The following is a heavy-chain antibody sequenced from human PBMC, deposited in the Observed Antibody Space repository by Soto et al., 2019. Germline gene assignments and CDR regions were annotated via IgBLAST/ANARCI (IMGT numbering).Heavy chain of an antibody. CDR2: ISYDGSNK. Sequence: GSLRLSCAASGFTFSSYAMHWVRQAPGKGLEWVAVISYDGSNKYYADSVKGRFTISRDNSKNTLYLQMNSLRAEDTAVYYCARSSPYSGSYFDYWGQGTLVTVSS. J-gene: IGHJ4*02. CDR3: ARSSPYSGSYFDY. CDR1: GFTFSSYA. V-gene: IGHV3-30-3*01. D-gene: IGHD1-26*01.